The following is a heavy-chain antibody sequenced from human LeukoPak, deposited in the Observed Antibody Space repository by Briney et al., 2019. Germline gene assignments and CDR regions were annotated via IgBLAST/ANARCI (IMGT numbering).Heavy chain of an antibody. CDR3: ARPYYYDSSGSLH. CDR2: INSDGSST. Sequence: PGGSLRLSCAASGFTFSSYWMHWVRQAPGKGLVWVSRINSDGSSTSYADSVKGRFTISRDNAKNSLYLQMNSLRAEDTAVYYCARPYYYDSSGSLHWGQGTLVTVSS. D-gene: IGHD3-22*01. J-gene: IGHJ4*02. CDR1: GFTFSSYW. V-gene: IGHV3-74*01.